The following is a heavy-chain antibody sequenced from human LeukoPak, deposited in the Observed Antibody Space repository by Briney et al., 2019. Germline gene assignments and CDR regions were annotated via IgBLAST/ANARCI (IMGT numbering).Heavy chain of an antibody. CDR3: TTQGGGVYQRQWLNAFDM. CDR2: IKSKIDFGTT. Sequence: PGGSLRLSCAASGFTLSKAWMSWVRQAPGKGREWVGRIKSKIDFGTTDFAARVEGRSTFSSDDSKNTLYLQMNSLRTDDSAVYYCTTQGGGVYQRQWLNAFDMWGQGTMVTVS. V-gene: IGHV3-15*01. CDR1: GFTLSKAW. D-gene: IGHD5/OR15-5a*01. J-gene: IGHJ3*02.